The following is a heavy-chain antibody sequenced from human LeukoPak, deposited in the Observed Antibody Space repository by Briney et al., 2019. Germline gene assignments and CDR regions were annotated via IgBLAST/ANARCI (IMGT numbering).Heavy chain of an antibody. J-gene: IGHJ4*02. Sequence: GESLRLSCAASGFTFTTYAMTWVRQAPGKGLECVSSIGGSGDIIYYADSVKGRFTISRDNSKNTLFLQMNSLRAEDTAVYYCAKDLVSHRTSGSSEKVDYWGQGTLVTVSS. CDR1: GFTFTTYA. CDR2: IGGSGDII. D-gene: IGHD3-10*01. V-gene: IGHV3-23*01. CDR3: AKDLVSHRTSGSSEKVDY.